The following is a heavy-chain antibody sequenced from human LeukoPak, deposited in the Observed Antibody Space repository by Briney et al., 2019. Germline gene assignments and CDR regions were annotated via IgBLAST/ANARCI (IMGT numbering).Heavy chain of an antibody. CDR1: GFTFSSYW. CDR3: ARSSGTYDWFDP. Sequence: GGSLRLSCAASGFTFSSYWMHWVCQAPGKGLVWVSRINSDGSSTSYADSVKGRFTISRDNAKNTLYLQMNNLRVEDTAMYYCARSSGTYDWFDPWGQGTLVTVSS. D-gene: IGHD1-26*01. CDR2: INSDGSST. J-gene: IGHJ5*02. V-gene: IGHV3-74*01.